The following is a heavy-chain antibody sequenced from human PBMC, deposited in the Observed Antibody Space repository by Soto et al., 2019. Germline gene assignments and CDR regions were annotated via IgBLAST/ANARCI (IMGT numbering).Heavy chain of an antibody. CDR1: GFTFSGYA. Sequence: EVQLLECGGGLVQPGGSLRLSCAASGFTFSGYAMSWVRQAPGKGLEWVSAISGSGGSTYYADSVKGRFTISRDNSKNTLYLQMNSLRAEDTAVYYCAKQQWFGEYPYYGMDVWGQGTTVTVSS. V-gene: IGHV3-23*01. CDR3: AKQQWFGEYPYYGMDV. J-gene: IGHJ6*02. D-gene: IGHD3-10*01. CDR2: ISGSGGST.